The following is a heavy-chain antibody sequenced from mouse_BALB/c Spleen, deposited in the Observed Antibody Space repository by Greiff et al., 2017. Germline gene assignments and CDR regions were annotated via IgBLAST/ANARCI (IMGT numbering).Heavy chain of an antibody. D-gene: IGHD2-14*01. CDR2: ISYSGST. V-gene: IGHV3-2*02. CDR1: GYSITSDYA. Sequence: EVKLVESGPGLVKPSQSLSLTCTVTGYSITSDYAWNWIRQFPGNQLEWMGYISYSGSTSYNPSLKSRISITRDTSKNQFFLQLNSVTTEDTATYYCAREVPYYFDYWGQGTTLTVSS. J-gene: IGHJ2*01. CDR3: AREVPYYFDY.